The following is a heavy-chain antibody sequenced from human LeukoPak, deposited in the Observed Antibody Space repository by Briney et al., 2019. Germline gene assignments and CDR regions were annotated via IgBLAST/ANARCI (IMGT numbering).Heavy chain of an antibody. D-gene: IGHD5-18*01. CDR2: INGGSGNS. V-gene: IGHV3-23*01. J-gene: IGHJ4*02. CDR1: GFTFNNYA. Sequence: GGSLRLSCAASGFTFNNYAMTWVRQAPGKGLEWVSVINGGSGNSYYADSVKGRFTVSRNNSKNTLYLQMNSLRDEDTAVYYCAKGQGYNYGDSIDYWGQGTLVTVSS. CDR3: AKGQGYNYGDSIDY.